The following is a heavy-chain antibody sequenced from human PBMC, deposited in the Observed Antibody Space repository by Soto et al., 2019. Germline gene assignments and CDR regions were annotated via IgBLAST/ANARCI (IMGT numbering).Heavy chain of an antibody. J-gene: IGHJ4*02. CDR3: ARVGIQQQLGVFDY. Sequence: GGSLRLSCAASGFTFSSYGMHWVRQAPGKGLEWVAVIWYDGSNKYYADSVKGRFTISRDNSKNTLYLQMNSLRAEDTAVYYCARVGIQQQLGVFDYWGQGTLVTVSS. D-gene: IGHD6-13*01. CDR2: IWYDGSNK. CDR1: GFTFSSYG. V-gene: IGHV3-33*01.